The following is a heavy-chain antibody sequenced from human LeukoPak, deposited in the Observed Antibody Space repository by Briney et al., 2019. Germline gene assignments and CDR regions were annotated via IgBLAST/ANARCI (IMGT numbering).Heavy chain of an antibody. CDR3: ARQTAEYYIFDY. CDR2: IYYSGST. Sequence: SETLSLTCTVSGGSISSSSYYWGWIRQPPGKGLEWIGGIYYSGSTYYNPSLKSRVTISVDTSKNQFSLKLSSVTAADTAVYYCARQTAEYYIFDYWGQGTLVTVSS. D-gene: IGHD2/OR15-2a*01. J-gene: IGHJ4*02. V-gene: IGHV4-39*01. CDR1: GGSISSSSYY.